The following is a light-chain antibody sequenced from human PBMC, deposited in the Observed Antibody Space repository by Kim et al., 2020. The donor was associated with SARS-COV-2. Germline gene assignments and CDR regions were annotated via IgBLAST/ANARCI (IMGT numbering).Light chain of an antibody. Sequence: QSALTQPASVSGSPGQSITISCTGTSSDIGGYNYVSWYQQHPGKAPKLMIHDVSKRPSGVSDRFSGSKSGNTASLTISGLQAEDEADYYCSSFTSSSTYVFGTGTKATVL. CDR1: SSDIGGYNY. CDR2: DVS. J-gene: IGLJ1*01. CDR3: SSFTSSSTYV. V-gene: IGLV2-14*03.